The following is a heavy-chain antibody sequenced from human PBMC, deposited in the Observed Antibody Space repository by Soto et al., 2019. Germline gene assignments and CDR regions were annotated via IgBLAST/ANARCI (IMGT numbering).Heavy chain of an antibody. CDR3: ARGRVANYDSSGYSVAFDY. CDR1: GGSISSGGYY. D-gene: IGHD3-22*01. CDR2: IYYSGST. Sequence: SETLSLTCTVSGGSISSGGYYWSWIRQHPGKGLEWIGYIYYSGSTYYNPSLKSRVTISVDTSKDQFSLKLSSVTAADTAVYYCARGRVANYDSSGYSVAFDYWGQGTLVTVSS. V-gene: IGHV4-31*03. J-gene: IGHJ4*02.